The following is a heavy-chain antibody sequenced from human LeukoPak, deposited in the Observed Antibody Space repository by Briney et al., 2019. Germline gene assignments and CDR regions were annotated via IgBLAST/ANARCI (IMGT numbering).Heavy chain of an antibody. V-gene: IGHV1-69*13. CDR2: IIPIFGTA. CDR3: ASKRGYSYGFDY. D-gene: IGHD5-18*01. Sequence: SVKVSCKASGGTLSTYAISWVRQAPGQGLEWMGGIIPIFGTANYAQKFQGRVTITADESTSTAYMELSSLRSEDTAVYYCASKRGYSYGFDYWGQGTLVTVSS. CDR1: GGTLSTYA. J-gene: IGHJ4*02.